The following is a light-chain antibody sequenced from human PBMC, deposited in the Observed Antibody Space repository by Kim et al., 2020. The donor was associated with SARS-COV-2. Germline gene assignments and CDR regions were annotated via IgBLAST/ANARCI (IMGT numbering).Light chain of an antibody. J-gene: IGKJ1*01. CDR3: LQHNSYPWT. V-gene: IGKV1-17*03. CDR2: AAS. Sequence: ASVGDRVTTTCRAGQGISNYLACFRQQPGKVPKRLIYAASSLQSGVPSRFSGSGSGTEVTLTISSLQPEDSATYYCLQHNSYPWTFGQGTKVEIK. CDR1: QGISNY.